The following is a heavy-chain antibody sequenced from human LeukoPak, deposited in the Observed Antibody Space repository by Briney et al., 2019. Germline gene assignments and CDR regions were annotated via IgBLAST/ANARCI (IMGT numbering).Heavy chain of an antibody. CDR3: ARAYSCCYPYFDY. V-gene: IGHV4-30-2*01. CDR1: GGSISSGGYS. D-gene: IGHD2-2*01. J-gene: IGHJ4*02. Sequence: SETLSLTCAVSGGSISSGGYSWSWIRQPPGKGLEWIGYIYHSGSTYYNPSLKSRVTISVDRSKNQFSLKLSSVTAADTAVYYCARAYSCCYPYFDYWGQGTLVTVSS. CDR2: IYHSGST.